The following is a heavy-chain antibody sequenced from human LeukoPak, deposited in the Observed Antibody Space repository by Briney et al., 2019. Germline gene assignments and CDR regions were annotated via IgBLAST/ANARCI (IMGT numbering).Heavy chain of an antibody. V-gene: IGHV3-53*01. D-gene: IGHD3-10*01. Sequence: GGSLRLSCTGSGFTFGGCLMSWVRQAPGKGLEWVSVIHTGGTTHYADSVKGRFTISKDNSDNTVYLQMNSVRVEDTAVYYCARVWFGYFFQWGQGALVTVSS. CDR2: IHTGGTT. CDR3: ARVWFGYFFQ. J-gene: IGHJ4*02. CDR1: GFTFGGCL.